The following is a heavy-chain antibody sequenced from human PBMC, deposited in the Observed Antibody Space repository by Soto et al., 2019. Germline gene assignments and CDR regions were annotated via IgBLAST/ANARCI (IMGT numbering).Heavy chain of an antibody. Sequence: QVQLVQSRAEVKKPGSSVKVSCKASGGTFSSYTISWVRQAPGQGLEWMGRIIPILGIANYAQKFQGRVTITTEKSTSTAYMELSSLRSEDTAVYYCARVGYQVENYWGQGTLVTVSS. J-gene: IGHJ4*02. V-gene: IGHV1-69*02. CDR3: ARVGYQVENY. CDR2: IIPILGIA. CDR1: GGTFSSYT. D-gene: IGHD3-16*02.